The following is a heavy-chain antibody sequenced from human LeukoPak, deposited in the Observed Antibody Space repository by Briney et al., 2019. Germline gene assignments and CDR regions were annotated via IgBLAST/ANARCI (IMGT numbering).Heavy chain of an antibody. Sequence: SETLSLTFTVSGGSISSYYWSWIRQPPGKGLEWIGYIYDSGSTYYNPSLKSRITISLDTPKNQFSLRLRYMTAADTAVYYCARVGGYSSVDTFDIWGQGTMVAVSS. D-gene: IGHD4-11*01. J-gene: IGHJ3*02. CDR1: GGSISSYY. CDR3: ARVGGYSSVDTFDI. CDR2: IYDSGST. V-gene: IGHV4-59*01.